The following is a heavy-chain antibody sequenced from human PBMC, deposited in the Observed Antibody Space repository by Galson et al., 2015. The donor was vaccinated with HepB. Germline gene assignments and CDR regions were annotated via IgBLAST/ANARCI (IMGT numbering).Heavy chain of an antibody. V-gene: IGHV1-46*01. D-gene: IGHD2-2*01. Sequence: SVKVSCKASGYTFTSYYMHWVRQAPGQGLEWMGIINPSGGSTSYAQKFQGRVTMTRDTSTSTVYMELSSLRSEDTAVYYCASVGYCSSTSCQQGTYYYYYMDVWGKGTTVTVSS. J-gene: IGHJ6*03. CDR1: GYTFTSYY. CDR3: ASVGYCSSTSCQQGTYYYYYMDV. CDR2: INPSGGST.